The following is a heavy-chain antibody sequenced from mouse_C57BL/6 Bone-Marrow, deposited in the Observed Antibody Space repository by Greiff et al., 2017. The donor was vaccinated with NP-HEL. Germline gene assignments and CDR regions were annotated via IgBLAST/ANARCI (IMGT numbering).Heavy chain of an antibody. Sequence: QVQLQQPGAELVKPGASVKMSCKASGYTFTSYWITWVKLRPGQGLEWIGDIYPGSGSTNYNEKFKSKATLTVDTSSSTAYMQLSSLTSEDSAVYYCARLFDVYWYFDVWGTGTTVTVSS. J-gene: IGHJ1*03. CDR2: IYPGSGST. CDR3: ARLFDVYWYFDV. V-gene: IGHV1-55*01. D-gene: IGHD2-3*01. CDR1: GYTFTSYW.